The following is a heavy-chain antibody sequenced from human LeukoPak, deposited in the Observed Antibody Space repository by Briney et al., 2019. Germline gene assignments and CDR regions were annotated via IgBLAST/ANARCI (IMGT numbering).Heavy chain of an antibody. CDR1: GFTFSNYV. V-gene: IGHV3-23*01. D-gene: IGHD3-10*01. CDR2: ITGSGGTT. CDR3: ARDSESYGSGSSSFDY. Sequence: GGSLRLSCAASGFTFSNYVLIWVRQAPGRGLEWVSAITGSGGTTSYADSVKGRFTISRDNSKNTLYLQMNSLRAEDTAVYYCARDSESYGSGSSSFDYWGQGTLVTVSS. J-gene: IGHJ4*02.